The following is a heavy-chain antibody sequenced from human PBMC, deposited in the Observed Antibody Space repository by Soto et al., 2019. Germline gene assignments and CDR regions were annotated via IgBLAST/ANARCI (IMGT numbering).Heavy chain of an antibody. J-gene: IGHJ5*02. CDR3: ARSTRNWFDP. D-gene: IGHD2-2*01. Sequence: EVQLVESGGGLVKSGGSLRLSCAASGFTFSGYGMNWVRQAPGKGLEWVSSISIGSTYIFYADSVKGRFTISRDDAKNSLYLQMNSLRAEDTAVYFCARSTRNWFDPWGQGTLVTVSS. CDR1: GFTFSGYG. V-gene: IGHV3-21*01. CDR2: ISIGSTYI.